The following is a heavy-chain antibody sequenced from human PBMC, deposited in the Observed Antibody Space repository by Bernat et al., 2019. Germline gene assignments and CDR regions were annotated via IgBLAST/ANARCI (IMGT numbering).Heavy chain of an antibody. CDR1: GYTFTSYG. J-gene: IGHJ6*02. V-gene: IGHV1-18*01. CDR2: ISAYNGNT. D-gene: IGHD2-21*01. Sequence: QVQLVQSGAEVKKPGASVKVSCKASGYTFTSYGISWVRQAPGQELEWMGWISAYNGNTNYAQKLQGRVTMSTDSTTSTAYMELRSLRSDDTAVYYCARPNACSYYYGMDVWGQGTTVTVSS. CDR3: ARPNACSYYYGMDV.